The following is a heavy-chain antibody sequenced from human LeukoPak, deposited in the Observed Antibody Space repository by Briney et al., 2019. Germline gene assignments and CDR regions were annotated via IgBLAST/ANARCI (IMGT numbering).Heavy chain of an antibody. J-gene: IGHJ4*02. CDR1: GGSFSAYS. CDR2: IYYSGST. D-gene: IGHD3-10*01. Sequence: SETLSLTCAVYGGSFSAYSWSWIRQPPGKGLEWIGFIYYSGSTNYNPSLKSRVTISVDTSKNQFSLKLSSVTAADTAVYYCARSGSGWFGDLLNYWGQGTLVTVSS. V-gene: IGHV4-59*01. CDR3: ARSGSGWFGDLLNY.